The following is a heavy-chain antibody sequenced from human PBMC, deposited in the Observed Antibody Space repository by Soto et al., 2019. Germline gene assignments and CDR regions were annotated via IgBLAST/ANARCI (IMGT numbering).Heavy chain of an antibody. D-gene: IGHD3-10*01. CDR2: ISSSSSYI. Sequence: GGSLRLSCAASGFTFSRYSMNWVRQAPGKGLEWVSSISSSSSYIYYADSVKGRFTISRDNAKNSLYLQMNSLRAEDTAVYYCARDGWFGDQLSWFDPWGQGTLVTVSS. V-gene: IGHV3-21*01. J-gene: IGHJ5*02. CDR1: GFTFSRYS. CDR3: ARDGWFGDQLSWFDP.